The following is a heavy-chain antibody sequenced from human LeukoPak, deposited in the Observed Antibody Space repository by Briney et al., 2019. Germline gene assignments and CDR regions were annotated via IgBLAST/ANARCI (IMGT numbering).Heavy chain of an antibody. CDR1: LDSISSSAYY. CDR2: IYYSGST. D-gene: IGHD2-15*01. V-gene: IGHV4-39*01. J-gene: IGHJ4*02. Sequence: SETLSLTCTVSLDSISSSAYYWGWIRQPPGKGLEWIGSIYYSGSTYYNPALKSRVTIFVGTSQNQFSVKLRSAPAADTALYYCARTRKYCLGPTCYSNYFDSWGQGTLVTVSS. CDR3: ARTRKYCLGPTCYSNYFDS.